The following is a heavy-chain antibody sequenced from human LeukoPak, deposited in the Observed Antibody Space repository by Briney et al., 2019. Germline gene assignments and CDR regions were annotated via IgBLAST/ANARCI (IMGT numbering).Heavy chain of an antibody. CDR3: ARETPYGSGSYPFDY. CDR1: GGSIGRYY. Sequence: SETLSLTCTVSGGSIGRYYWSWIRQSPGKGLEWIGYIYNTGSTNNNPSLKSRVTISVDTSKKHFSLKLSSVTAADTAVYYCARETPYGSGSYPFDYWGQGILVTVSS. D-gene: IGHD3-10*01. V-gene: IGHV4-59*01. CDR2: IYNTGST. J-gene: IGHJ4*02.